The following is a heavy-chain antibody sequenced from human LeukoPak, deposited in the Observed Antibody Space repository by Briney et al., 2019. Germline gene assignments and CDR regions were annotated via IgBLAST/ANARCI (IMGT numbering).Heavy chain of an antibody. CDR1: GFTFSSYD. D-gene: IGHD4-17*01. CDR3: ARGGADYDNWFDP. CDR2: IGTAGDT. J-gene: IGHJ5*02. Sequence: GGSLRLSCAASGFTFSSYDMHWVRQATGKGLEWVSAIGTAGDTYYPGSVKGRFTISRENAKNSLYLQMNSLRAGDTAVYYCARGGADYDNWFDPWGQGTPVTVSS. V-gene: IGHV3-13*01.